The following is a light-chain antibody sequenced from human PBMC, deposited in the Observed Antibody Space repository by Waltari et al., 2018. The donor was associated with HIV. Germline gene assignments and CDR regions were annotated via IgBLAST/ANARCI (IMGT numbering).Light chain of an antibody. CDR3: LAWDSSTVI. J-gene: IGLJ2*01. Sequence: SYELTQPPSVSVSPGQTATINCSGYKLGNRYVCWYEQKPGQSPLLVIYDDTKRPSGIPERFSGSNSVNTATLTISGTQAVDEADYYCLAWDSSTVIFGGGTRLTVL. CDR1: KLGNRY. CDR2: DDT. V-gene: IGLV3-1*01.